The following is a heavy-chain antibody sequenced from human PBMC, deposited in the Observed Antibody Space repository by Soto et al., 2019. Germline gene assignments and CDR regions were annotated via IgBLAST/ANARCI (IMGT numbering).Heavy chain of an antibody. V-gene: IGHV3-23*01. Sequence: GGSLRLSCAASGFTFSSYAMSWVRQAPGKGLEWVSAISGSGGSTYYADSVKGRFTISRDNSKNTLYLQMNSLRAEDTAVYYCARGGWFGESTFYYYGMDVWGQGTTVTVSS. D-gene: IGHD3-10*01. CDR3: ARGGWFGESTFYYYGMDV. J-gene: IGHJ6*02. CDR2: ISGSGGST. CDR1: GFTFSSYA.